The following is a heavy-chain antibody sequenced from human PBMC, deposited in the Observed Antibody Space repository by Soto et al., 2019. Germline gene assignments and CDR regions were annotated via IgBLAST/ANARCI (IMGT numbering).Heavy chain of an antibody. CDR3: AREPLT. CDR2: VYHSGTT. J-gene: IGHJ4*02. V-gene: IGHV4-59*01. Sequence: PSETLSLTCTVSRGSISSYYCSWMRQPPGQGPEWIGCVYHSGTTNYNPSLESRVTISLDTSENQFSLKLNSVTAADTAVYYCAREPLTWGQGTLVTVSS. CDR1: RGSISSYY.